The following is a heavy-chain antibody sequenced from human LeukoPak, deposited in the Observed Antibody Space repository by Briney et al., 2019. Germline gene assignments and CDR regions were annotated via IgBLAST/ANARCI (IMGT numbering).Heavy chain of an antibody. CDR3: ARDLEQWLAGYYFDY. CDR1: GYTFTGYY. CDR2: INPNSGGT. Sequence: ASVKVSCKASGYTFTGYYMHWVRQAPGQGLEWMGWINPNSGGTNYARKFQGRVTMTRDTSISTAYMELSRLRSDDTAVYYCARDLEQWLAGYYFDYWGQGTLVTVSS. J-gene: IGHJ4*02. V-gene: IGHV1-2*02. D-gene: IGHD6-19*01.